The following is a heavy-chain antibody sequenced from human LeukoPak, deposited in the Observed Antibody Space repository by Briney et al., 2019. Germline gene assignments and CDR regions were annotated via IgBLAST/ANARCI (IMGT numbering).Heavy chain of an antibody. CDR2: IYHSGST. D-gene: IGHD3-22*01. V-gene: IGHV4-38-2*02. CDR3: ASGDFYDISGYGSSFDI. Sequence: PSETLSLTCTVSGYSISSGYYWGWIRQPPGKGLEWIGSIYHSGSTYYNPSLKSRFTISVDTSRNQCSRKLRSVAAAERAVYYCASGDFYDISGYGSSFDIWGRGTMVTVSA. CDR1: GYSISSGYY. J-gene: IGHJ3*02.